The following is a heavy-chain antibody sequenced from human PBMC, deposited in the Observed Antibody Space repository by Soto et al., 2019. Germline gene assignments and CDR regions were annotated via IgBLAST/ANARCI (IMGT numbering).Heavy chain of an antibody. D-gene: IGHD3-10*01. Sequence: PSETLSLTCTVSGGSISSGGCYWSWIRQHPGKGLEWIGYIYYSGSTYYNPSLKSRVTISVDTSKNQFSLKLSSVTAADTAVYYCARDRGRITMVRGPKEGAYYYGMDVWGQGTTVTVSS. V-gene: IGHV4-31*03. CDR2: IYYSGST. CDR3: ARDRGRITMVRGPKEGAYYYGMDV. J-gene: IGHJ6*02. CDR1: GGSISSGGCY.